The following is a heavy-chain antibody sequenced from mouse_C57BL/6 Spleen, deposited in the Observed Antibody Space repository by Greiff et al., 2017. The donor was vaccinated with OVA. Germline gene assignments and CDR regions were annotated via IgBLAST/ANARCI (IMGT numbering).Heavy chain of an antibody. CDR1: GFTFSSYA. CDR2: ISDGGSYT. CDR3: ARAYYSNWYFDV. V-gene: IGHV5-4*01. Sequence: EVQGVESGGGLMKPGGSLKLSCAASGFTFSSYAMSWVRQTPEKRLEWVATISDGGSYTYYPDNVKGRFTISRDNAKNNLYLQMSHLKSEDTAMYYCARAYYSNWYFDVWGTGTTVTVSS. D-gene: IGHD2-5*01. J-gene: IGHJ1*03.